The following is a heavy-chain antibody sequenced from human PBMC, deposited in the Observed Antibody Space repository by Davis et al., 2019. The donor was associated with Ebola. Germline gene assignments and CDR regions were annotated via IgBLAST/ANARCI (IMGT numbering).Heavy chain of an antibody. Sequence: GESLKISCKGSGYSFSNYWIGWVRQMPGKGLEWMGIIYPGDSDTRYSPSFQGQVSISADKSTGIAYLEWSSLKASDTAMYYCARGYFDWLSFDPWGQGTLVTVSS. D-gene: IGHD3-9*01. J-gene: IGHJ5*02. V-gene: IGHV5-51*01. CDR3: ARGYFDWLSFDP. CDR1: GYSFSNYW. CDR2: IYPGDSDT.